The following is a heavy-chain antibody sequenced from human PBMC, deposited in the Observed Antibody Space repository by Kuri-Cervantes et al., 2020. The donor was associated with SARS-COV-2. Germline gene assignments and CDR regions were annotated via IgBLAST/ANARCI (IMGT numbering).Heavy chain of an antibody. Sequence: GGSLRLSCAASGFTFSGSAMHWVRQASGKGLEWVGRIRSKANSYATAYAASVKGRFTISRDDSKNTAYLQMNSLKTEDTAVYYCAREGKGQAIGAFDIWGQGTMVTVSS. CDR2: IRSKANSYAT. J-gene: IGHJ3*02. CDR3: AREGKGQAIGAFDI. D-gene: IGHD4-23*01. V-gene: IGHV3-73*01. CDR1: GFTFSGSA.